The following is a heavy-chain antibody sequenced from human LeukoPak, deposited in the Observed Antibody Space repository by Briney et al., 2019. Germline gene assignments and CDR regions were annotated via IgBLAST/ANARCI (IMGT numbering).Heavy chain of an antibody. CDR3: ARDLITVTKGFDI. V-gene: IGHV4-59*11. CDR1: TDSFSSHY. CDR2: ISYIGST. D-gene: IGHD4-17*01. Sequence: SETLSLTCAVSTDSFSSHYWSWVRQPPGKGLEWIGYISYIGSTNYNPSLKSRVTISIDTSKNQFSQRLRSVTAADTAVYYCARDLITVTKGFDIWGQGTVVSVSS. J-gene: IGHJ3*02.